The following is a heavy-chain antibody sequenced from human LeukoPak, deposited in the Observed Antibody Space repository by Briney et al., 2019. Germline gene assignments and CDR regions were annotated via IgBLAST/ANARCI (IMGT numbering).Heavy chain of an antibody. CDR2: IIPILGIA. Sequence: GASVKVSCKASGYTFTGYYMHWVRQAPGQGLEWMGRIIPILGIANYAQKFQGRVTITADKSTSTAYMELSSLRSEDTAVYYCASAYYYGSGSSSSWGQGTLVTVSS. J-gene: IGHJ4*02. CDR1: GYTFTGYY. V-gene: IGHV1-69*02. CDR3: ASAYYYGSGSSSS. D-gene: IGHD3-10*01.